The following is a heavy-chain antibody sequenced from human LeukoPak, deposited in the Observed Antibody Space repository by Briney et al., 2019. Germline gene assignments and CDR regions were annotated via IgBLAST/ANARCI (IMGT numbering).Heavy chain of an antibody. CDR3: AREYCSSTSCYGYYYMDV. V-gene: IGHV1-18*01. CDR1: GYTFTSYG. D-gene: IGHD2-2*01. CDR2: ISAYNGNT. J-gene: IGHJ6*03. Sequence: ASVKVSCKASGYTFTSYGISWVRQAPGQGLEWMGWISAYNGNTNYAQKLQGRVTMTTDTSTSTAYMELRSLRSDDTAVYYCAREYCSSTSCYGYYYMDVWGKGTTVTISS.